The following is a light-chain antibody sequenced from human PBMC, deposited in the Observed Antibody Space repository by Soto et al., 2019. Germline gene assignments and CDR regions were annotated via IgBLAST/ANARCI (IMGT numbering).Light chain of an antibody. CDR1: QSVSSSY. J-gene: IGKJ1*01. Sequence: EIVITQSPVTLSVSPGERVTLSCRAIQSVSSSYLAWHQQKPGQAPRLLIYGASTRATDVPDRFSGSGSGADFTLTISRLEPEDFAVYYCQQYGSSPPRTFGQGTKVDIK. V-gene: IGKV3-20*01. CDR2: GAS. CDR3: QQYGSSPPRT.